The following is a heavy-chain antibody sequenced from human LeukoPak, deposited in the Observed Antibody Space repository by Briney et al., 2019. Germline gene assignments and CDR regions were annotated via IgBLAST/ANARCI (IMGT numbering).Heavy chain of an antibody. D-gene: IGHD3-10*01. V-gene: IGHV4-34*01. Sequence: SETLSLTCAVYGGSFSGYYWSWIRQPPGKGLEWIGEINHSGSTNYNPSLKSRVTISVDTSKNQFSLKLSSVTAADTAVYYCARLPVHANGIVRGASNWFDPWGQGTLVTVSS. CDR2: INHSGST. CDR3: ARLPVHANGIVRGASNWFDP. CDR1: GGSFSGYY. J-gene: IGHJ5*02.